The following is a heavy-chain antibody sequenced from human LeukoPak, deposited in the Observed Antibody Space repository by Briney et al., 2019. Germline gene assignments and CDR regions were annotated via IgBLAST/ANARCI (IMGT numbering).Heavy chain of an antibody. CDR3: ARRRVTVVRGVDITSYYFDY. J-gene: IGHJ4*02. CDR2: INWNGGST. V-gene: IGHV3-20*04. D-gene: IGHD3-10*01. Sequence: GGSLRLSCAASAFTFSSYSMNWVRQAPGKGLEWVSGINWNGGSTGYADSVKGRFTISRDNAKNFLFLQMNSLRAEDTALYYCARRRVTVVRGVDITSYYFDYWGQGTLVTVSS. CDR1: AFTFSSYS.